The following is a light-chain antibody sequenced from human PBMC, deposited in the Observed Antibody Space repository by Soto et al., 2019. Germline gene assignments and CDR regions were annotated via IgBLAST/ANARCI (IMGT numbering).Light chain of an antibody. CDR1: QSISTY. CDR2: AAS. CDR3: QQSYNTPYT. J-gene: IGKJ2*01. Sequence: DIQMTQSSSCLSASVGDRVAITCRASQSISTYLNWYQQQPGKAPKLLIFAASSLQTGVPSRFSGSGSGTDFTLTISSLQPEDFATYYCQQSYNTPYTFGQGTKLEIK. V-gene: IGKV1-39*01.